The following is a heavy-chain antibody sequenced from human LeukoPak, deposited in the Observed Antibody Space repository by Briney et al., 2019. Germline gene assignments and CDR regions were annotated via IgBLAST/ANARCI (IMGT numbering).Heavy chain of an antibody. V-gene: IGHV5-51*01. Sequence: GESLKISCKGSGYSFATYWIGWVRQMPGKGLEWMGIIYPGDSDTRYSPSFQGQVTISADKSISTAFLQWSSLKASDTAIYYCARRGYCGGDCYSDYWGQGTLVTVSS. J-gene: IGHJ4*02. D-gene: IGHD2-21*01. CDR3: ARRGYCGGDCYSDY. CDR1: GYSFATYW. CDR2: IYPGDSDT.